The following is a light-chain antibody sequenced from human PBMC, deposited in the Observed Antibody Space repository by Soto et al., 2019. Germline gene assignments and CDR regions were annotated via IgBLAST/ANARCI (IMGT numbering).Light chain of an antibody. CDR3: QQYSTPPST. CDR1: QTIFYSFNRKDC. J-gene: IGKJ1*01. CDR2: WAS. V-gene: IGKV4-1*01. Sequence: VMTQSPDSLAVSLGERATINCRSSQTIFYSFNRKDCLAWYQQKPGQPPRVLIYWASTRESGVPDRFRGSGPGSDYTLTISNLQAEDEGGYYCQQYSTPPSTFDQRTKVEIK.